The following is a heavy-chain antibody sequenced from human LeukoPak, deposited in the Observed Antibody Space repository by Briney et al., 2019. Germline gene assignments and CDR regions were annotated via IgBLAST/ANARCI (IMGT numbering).Heavy chain of an antibody. V-gene: IGHV3-74*01. Sequence: GGSLRLSCAASGFTFSSYWMHWVRQAPGKGLVWVSRINSDGSSTNYADSVKGRFTISRDNAKNTLYLQMNSLRAEDTAVYYCARGETYYYHGMDVWGRGTTVTVSS. CDR2: INSDGSST. CDR1: GFTFSSYW. J-gene: IGHJ6*02. CDR3: ARGETYYYHGMDV.